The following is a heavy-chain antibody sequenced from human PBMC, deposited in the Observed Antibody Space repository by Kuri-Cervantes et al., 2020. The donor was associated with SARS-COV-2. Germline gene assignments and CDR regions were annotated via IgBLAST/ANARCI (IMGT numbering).Heavy chain of an antibody. CDR3: ARGRVGVQDF. D-gene: IGHD2-21*01. Sequence: GGSRRLSCAASGFTFNNYAMHWVRQTPGEGLEWVAITSYDGTSKYYADSVKGRFTISRDNSKNTLYLQVNNLRGDDTAVYFCARGRVGVQDFWGQGTLVTVSS. V-gene: IGHV3-30-3*01. CDR2: TSYDGTSK. CDR1: GFTFNNYA. J-gene: IGHJ4*02.